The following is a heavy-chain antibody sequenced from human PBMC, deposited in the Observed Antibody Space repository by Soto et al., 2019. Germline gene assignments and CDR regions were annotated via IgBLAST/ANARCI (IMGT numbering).Heavy chain of an antibody. Sequence: SETLSLTCTVSGGSISSYFYIWVRQPPGKGLEWIGSVYYTGTTDYNPSLKSRVTISVDTSKTQFSLNLRSVTAADTAVYYCARDLAAVPRAFDYWGRGTLVTVPQ. CDR3: ARDLAAVPRAFDY. J-gene: IGHJ4*02. CDR2: VYYTGTT. D-gene: IGHD6-13*01. CDR1: GGSISSYF. V-gene: IGHV4-59*01.